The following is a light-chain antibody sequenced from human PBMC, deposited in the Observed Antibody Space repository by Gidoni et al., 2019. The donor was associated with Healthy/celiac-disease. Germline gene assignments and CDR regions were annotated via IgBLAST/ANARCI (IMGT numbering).Light chain of an antibody. CDR3: QPYNNWPYT. J-gene: IGKJ2*01. CDR2: GAS. CDR1: QSVSSN. V-gene: IGKV3-15*01. Sequence: EIGMTQSPATLSVSPGEGATLSCGASQSVSSNLAWYQQKPGQAPRLLPYGASTRATGIPARFSGSGSGTEFTLTISSLQSEDLAVYYCQPYNNWPYTFGQGTKLEIK.